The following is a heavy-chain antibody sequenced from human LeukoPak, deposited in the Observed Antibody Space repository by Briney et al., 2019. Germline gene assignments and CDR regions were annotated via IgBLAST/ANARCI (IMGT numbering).Heavy chain of an antibody. Sequence: ETLSLTCTVSGYSISSAYYWGWIRQPPGKGLEWVSVIYSGGSTYYADSVKGRFTISRDNSKNMVWLQINSPTAEDTATYYCAKDGNWARFEDWGQGTLVTVSS. V-gene: IGHV3-53*01. J-gene: IGHJ4*02. D-gene: IGHD7-27*01. CDR3: AKDGNWARFED. CDR1: GYSISSAYY. CDR2: IYSGGST.